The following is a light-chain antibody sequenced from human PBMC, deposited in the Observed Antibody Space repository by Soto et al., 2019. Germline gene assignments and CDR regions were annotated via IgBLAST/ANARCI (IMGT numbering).Light chain of an antibody. J-gene: IGKJ1*01. Sequence: EIVLTQSPGTLSLSPGERATLSCRASQSVSSSYLAWYQQKPGQAPSLLIYGASSRATGIPDRFSGSGSGTDFNLTKSSLEPEDVLVYYCQQYGTSPRTFGQGTKVEIK. CDR1: QSVSSSY. V-gene: IGKV3-20*01. CDR3: QQYGTSPRT. CDR2: GAS.